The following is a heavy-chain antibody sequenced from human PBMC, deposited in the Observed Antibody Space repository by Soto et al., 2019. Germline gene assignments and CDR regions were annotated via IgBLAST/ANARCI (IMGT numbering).Heavy chain of an antibody. V-gene: IGHV4-39*01. CDR3: PVSMYSSSWYLDY. J-gene: IGHJ4*02. D-gene: IGHD6-13*01. CDR2: IYYSGST. Sequence: QLQLQESGPGLVKPSENLSLTCTVSGGSISSSSYYWGWIRQPPGKGLEWIGSIYYSGSTYYNPSLKSRVTISVDTSKNQFSLKLSSVTAADTAVYYCPVSMYSSSWYLDYWGQGTLVTVSS. CDR1: GGSISSSSYY.